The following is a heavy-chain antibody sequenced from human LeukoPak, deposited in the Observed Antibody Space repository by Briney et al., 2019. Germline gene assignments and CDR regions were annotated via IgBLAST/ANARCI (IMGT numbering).Heavy chain of an antibody. V-gene: IGHV3-48*01. D-gene: IGHD3-3*01. J-gene: IGHJ4*02. CDR2: ISSSSSTI. CDR3: ARCEYYDFWSGYNFDY. CDR1: GFSFSSYW. Sequence: GGSLRLSCPASGFSFSSYWMAWVRQAPGKGLEWVSYISSSSSTIYYADSVKGRFTISRDNAKNSLYLQMNSLRAEDTAVYYCARCEYYDFWSGYNFDYWGQGTLVTVSS.